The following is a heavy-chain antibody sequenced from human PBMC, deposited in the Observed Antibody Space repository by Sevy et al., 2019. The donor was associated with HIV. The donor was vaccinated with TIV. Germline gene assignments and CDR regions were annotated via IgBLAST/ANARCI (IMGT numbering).Heavy chain of an antibody. V-gene: IGHV3-53*01. CDR3: ARGVTIFGVVTSYYYGMDV. D-gene: IGHD3-3*01. Sequence: GGSLRLSCAASGFTVSSNYMSWVRQAPGKGLEWVSDIYSGGSTYYADSVKGRFTISRDNSKNTLYLQMNSLRAEDTAVYYCARGVTIFGVVTSYYYGMDVWGQGTTVTVSS. CDR1: GFTVSSNY. J-gene: IGHJ6*02. CDR2: IYSGGST.